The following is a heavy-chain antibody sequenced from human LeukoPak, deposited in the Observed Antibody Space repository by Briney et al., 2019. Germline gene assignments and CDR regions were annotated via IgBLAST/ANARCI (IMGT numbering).Heavy chain of an antibody. V-gene: IGHV4-59*01. Sequence: SETLSLTCTVSGGSISSYYWSWIRQSPGKGLEWIGYIYNSGSTNYNPFLKSRVTISVDTSKNQFSLKLSSVTAADTAVYYCARGDYYDSSGYFDCWGQGTLVTVSS. CDR2: IYNSGST. D-gene: IGHD3-22*01. J-gene: IGHJ4*02. CDR3: ARGDYYDSSGYFDC. CDR1: GGSISSYY.